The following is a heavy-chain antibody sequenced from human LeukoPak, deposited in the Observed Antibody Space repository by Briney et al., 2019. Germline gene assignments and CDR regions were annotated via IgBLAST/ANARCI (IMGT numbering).Heavy chain of an antibody. CDR1: GFTFSDYY. V-gene: IGHV3-11*01. D-gene: IGHD3-22*01. CDR2: ISSSGSTI. J-gene: IGHJ6*02. Sequence: PGGSLRLSCAASGFTFSDYYMSWIRQAPGKGLEWVSYISSSGSTIYYADSVKGRFTISRDNAKNSLYLQMNSLRAEDTAVYYCARDRRLYYYDSSGYYGTDVWGQGTTVTVSS. CDR3: ARDRRLYYYDSSGYYGTDV.